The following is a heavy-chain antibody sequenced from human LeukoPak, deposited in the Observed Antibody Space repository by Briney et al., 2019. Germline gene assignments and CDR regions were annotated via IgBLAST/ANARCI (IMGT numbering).Heavy chain of an antibody. Sequence: ASVKVSCMASGYTFTGYYMHWVRQAPGQGLEWMGWINPNSGGTNYAQKFQGRVTMTRDTSISTAYMELSRLRSDDTAVYYCARDLFVVGANFDYWGQGTLVTVSS. CDR3: ARDLFVVGANFDY. CDR1: GYTFTGYY. J-gene: IGHJ4*02. V-gene: IGHV1-2*02. CDR2: INPNSGGT. D-gene: IGHD1-26*01.